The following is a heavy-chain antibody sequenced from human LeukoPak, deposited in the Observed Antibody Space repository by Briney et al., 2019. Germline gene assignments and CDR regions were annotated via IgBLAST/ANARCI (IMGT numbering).Heavy chain of an antibody. D-gene: IGHD5-12*01. V-gene: IGHV3-43*01. J-gene: IGHJ4*02. CDR2: ISWDGGST. CDR3: AKDHSVIVATN. Sequence: GGSLRLSCAASGFTFDDYTMHWVRQAPGKGLEWVSLISWDGGSTYYADSVKGRFTISRDNSKNSLYLQMNSLRAEDTAVYYCAKDHSVIVATNWGQGTLVTVSS. CDR1: GFTFDDYT.